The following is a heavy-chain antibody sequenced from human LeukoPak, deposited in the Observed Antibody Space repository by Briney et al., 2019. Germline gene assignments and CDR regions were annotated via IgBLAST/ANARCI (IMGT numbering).Heavy chain of an antibody. CDR2: ISIGNTYI. V-gene: IGHV3-21*03. D-gene: IGHD3-22*01. CDR3: AGSDTIGYLPREWDYWYFDR. CDR1: GFTFSRYS. J-gene: IGHJ2*01. Sequence: GGSLRLSCAASGFTFSRYSMNWVRQAPGKGLEWVSSISIGNTYIYYADSVKGRFTISIDNAKNSLYLQLNSLRAEDTAVYYCAGSDTIGYLPREWDYWYFDRWGRGTLVTVSS.